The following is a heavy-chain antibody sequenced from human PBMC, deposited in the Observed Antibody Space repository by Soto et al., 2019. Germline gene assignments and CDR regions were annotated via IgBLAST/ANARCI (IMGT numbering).Heavy chain of an antibody. CDR3: ARDREGTFSSSPPYYFDY. CDR2: INPNSGGT. CDR1: GYTFTGCY. J-gene: IGHJ4*02. V-gene: IGHV1-2*04. D-gene: IGHD6-13*01. Sequence: ASVKVCGEASGYTFTGCYMHWVRQAPGQGLEWMGWINPNSGGTNYAQKFQGWVTMTRDTSISTAYMELSRLRSDDTAVYYCARDREGTFSSSPPYYFDYWGQGTLVTVSS.